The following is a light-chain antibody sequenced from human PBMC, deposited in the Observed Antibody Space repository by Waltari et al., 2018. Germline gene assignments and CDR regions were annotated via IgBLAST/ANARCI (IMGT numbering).Light chain of an antibody. V-gene: IGKV3-15*01. CDR2: GAS. Sequence: ETVLTQSPAPLSVSPGERATLSCRASQTINSQLAWYQQKPGQAPRLLIYGASTRATGIPARFSGSGSEAEFTLTISNLQSEDFAVYYCQHYNNWPYTFGQGTKLEI. CDR3: QHYNNWPYT. J-gene: IGKJ2*01. CDR1: QTINSQ.